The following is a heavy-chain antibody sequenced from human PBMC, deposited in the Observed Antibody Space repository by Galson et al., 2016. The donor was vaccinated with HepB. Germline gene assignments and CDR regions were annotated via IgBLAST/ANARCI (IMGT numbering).Heavy chain of an antibody. Sequence: SVKVSCKASGYSFTRYGITWVRQAPGQGLEWLGWISPYNGNANYAQKFQGRVTMTRDTSTSTAYMALRSLRYDDTAVYYCATYPSYGDYGGYYYGMDVWGQGTTVTVSS. J-gene: IGHJ6*02. D-gene: IGHD4-17*01. CDR1: GYSFTRYG. CDR3: ATYPSYGDYGGYYYGMDV. CDR2: ISPYNGNA. V-gene: IGHV1-18*01.